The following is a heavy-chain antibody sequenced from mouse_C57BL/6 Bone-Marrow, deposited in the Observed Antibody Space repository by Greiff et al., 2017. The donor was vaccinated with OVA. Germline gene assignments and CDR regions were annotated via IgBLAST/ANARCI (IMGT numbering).Heavy chain of an antibody. Sequence: QVQLQQPGAELVMPGASVKLSCKASGYTFTSYWMHWVKQRPGQGLEWIGEIDPSDSYTNYNQKFKGKSTLTVDKSSSTAYMQLSSLTSEDSAVYYCARSYDYDSWCAYWGQGTLVTVSA. CDR1: GYTFTSYW. V-gene: IGHV1-69*01. CDR3: ARSYDYDSWCAY. CDR2: IDPSDSYT. D-gene: IGHD2-4*01. J-gene: IGHJ3*01.